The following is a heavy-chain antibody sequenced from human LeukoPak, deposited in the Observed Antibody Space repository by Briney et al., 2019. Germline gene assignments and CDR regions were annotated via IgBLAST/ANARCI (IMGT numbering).Heavy chain of an antibody. CDR3: AASLGAASFDY. D-gene: IGHD1-26*01. V-gene: IGHV1-69*05. J-gene: IGHJ4*02. Sequence: SVKVSCKASGGTFSSYAISWVRQAPGQGLEWMGGIIPIFGTANYAQKFQGRGTITTDESTSTAYMELSSLRPEDTAVYYCAASLGAASFDYWGQGAMATV. CDR1: GGTFSSYA. CDR2: IIPIFGTA.